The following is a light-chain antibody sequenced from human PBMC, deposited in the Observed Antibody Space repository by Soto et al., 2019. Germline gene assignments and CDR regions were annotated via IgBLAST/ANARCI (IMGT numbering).Light chain of an antibody. CDR3: RSYTSSSTPYV. CDR2: DVS. J-gene: IGLJ1*01. CDR1: SSDVGVYNY. V-gene: IGLV2-14*01. Sequence: QSVLTQPASVSGSPGQSITISCTGTSSDVGVYNYVSWCQQHPGKVPKLMIYDVSNRPSGVSNRFSGSKSGNTASLTISGLQAEDEADYYCRSYTSSSTPYVFVTGTKVTVL.